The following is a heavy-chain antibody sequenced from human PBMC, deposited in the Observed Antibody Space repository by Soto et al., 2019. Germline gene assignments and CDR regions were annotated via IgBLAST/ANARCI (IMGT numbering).Heavy chain of an antibody. J-gene: IGHJ4*02. CDR1: GFTFSSYA. CDR3: AKENGYSSSWFEFDY. V-gene: IGHV3-23*01. D-gene: IGHD6-13*01. CDR2: ISGSGGST. Sequence: EVQLLESGGGLVQPGGSLRLSCAASGFTFSSYAMSWVRQAPGKGLEWVSAISGSGGSTYYADSGKGRFTISRDNSKNTLYRQMNSLRAEDTAVYYCAKENGYSSSWFEFDYWGQGTLVTVSS.